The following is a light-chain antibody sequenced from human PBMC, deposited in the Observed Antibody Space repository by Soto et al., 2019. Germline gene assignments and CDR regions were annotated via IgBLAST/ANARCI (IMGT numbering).Light chain of an antibody. CDR1: QGISNY. V-gene: IGKV1-27*01. Sequence: IQMTPSPSSLSASVGDRVTINCRASQGISNYLAWYQQKPGKVPKLLIYAASTLQSGVPSRFSGSGSGTDFTLTISSLQPEDVATYYCQKYNSAPLTFGGGTKVDIK. CDR2: AAS. CDR3: QKYNSAPLT. J-gene: IGKJ4*01.